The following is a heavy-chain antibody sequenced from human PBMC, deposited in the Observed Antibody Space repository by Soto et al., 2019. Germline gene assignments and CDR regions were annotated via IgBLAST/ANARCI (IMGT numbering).Heavy chain of an antibody. CDR1: GFTFSSYA. D-gene: IGHD3-9*01. J-gene: IGHJ4*02. CDR3: AKDQPPYYDILTGGFDY. Sequence: GGSLRLSCAASGFTFSSYAMSWVRQAPGKGLEWVSAISGSGGSTYYADSVKGRFTISRDNSKNTLYLQMNSLRAEDTAVYYCAKDQPPYYDILTGGFDYWGQGTLVTVSS. V-gene: IGHV3-23*01. CDR2: ISGSGGST.